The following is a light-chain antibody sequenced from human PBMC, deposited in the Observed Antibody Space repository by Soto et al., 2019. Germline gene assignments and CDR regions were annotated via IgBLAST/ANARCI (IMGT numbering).Light chain of an antibody. Sequence: QSALTQPPSASGSPGQSVTISCTGTSSDVGGYNCVSWHQQHPGKAPKLMIYEVSKRPSGVPDRFSGSKSGNTASLTVSGLQAEDEADYYCSSYAGSNIPVVFGGGTKVTVL. J-gene: IGLJ2*01. V-gene: IGLV2-8*01. CDR1: SSDVGGYNC. CDR2: EVS. CDR3: SSYAGSNIPVV.